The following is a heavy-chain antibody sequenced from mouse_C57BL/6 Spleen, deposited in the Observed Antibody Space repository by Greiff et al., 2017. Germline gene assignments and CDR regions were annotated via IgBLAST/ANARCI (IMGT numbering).Heavy chain of an antibody. CDR1: GFTFSSYA. CDR2: ISDGGSYT. J-gene: IGHJ2*01. D-gene: IGHD1-1*01. V-gene: IGHV5-4*01. Sequence: EVQGVESGGGLVKPGGSLKLSCAASGFTFSSYAMSWVRQTPEKRLEWVATISDGGSYTYYPDNVKGRFTISRDNAKNNLYLQMSHLKSEDTAMYYCARDYYGSSYYFDYGGQGTTLTVSS. CDR3: ARDYYGSSYYFDY.